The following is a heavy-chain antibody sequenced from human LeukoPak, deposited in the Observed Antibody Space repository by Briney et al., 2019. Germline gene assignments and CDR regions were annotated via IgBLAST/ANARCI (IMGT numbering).Heavy chain of an antibody. D-gene: IGHD2-21*02. V-gene: IGHV1-18*01. Sequence: ASVKVSRKASGYTFTSYGISWVRQAPGQGLEWMGWISAYNGNTNYAQKLQGRVTMTTDTSTSTAYMELRSLRSDDTAVYYCARDLPVLPRIVVLTDYWGQGTLVTVSS. CDR2: ISAYNGNT. J-gene: IGHJ4*02. CDR1: GYTFTSYG. CDR3: ARDLPVLPRIVVLTDY.